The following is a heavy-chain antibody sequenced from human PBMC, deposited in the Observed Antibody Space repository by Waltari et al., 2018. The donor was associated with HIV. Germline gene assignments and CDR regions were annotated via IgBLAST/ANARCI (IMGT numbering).Heavy chain of an antibody. Sequence: EVQLLESGGGLVQPGGSLRLSCAASGFTFRSHAMAWVRQAPGKGLEWVSSISVTGGSTYYADSVKGRFAVSRDNAENSLYLQMNSLRAEDTAVYYCASGNNFDYWGQGALVTVSS. J-gene: IGHJ4*02. CDR2: ISVTGGST. CDR3: ASGNNFDY. D-gene: IGHD5-12*01. CDR1: GFTFRSHA. V-gene: IGHV3-23*01.